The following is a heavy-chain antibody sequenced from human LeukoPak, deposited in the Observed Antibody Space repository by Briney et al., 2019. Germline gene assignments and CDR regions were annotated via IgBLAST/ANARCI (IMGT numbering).Heavy chain of an antibody. D-gene: IGHD4-11*01. CDR3: ARGDWGTVLNQGNWYFDL. CDR1: GGSISSSSYY. Sequence: SETLSLTCTVSGGSISSSSYYWGWIRQPPGKGLEWIGSIYYSGSTYYNPSLKSRVTISVDTSKNQFSLKLSSVTAADTAVYYCARGDWGTVLNQGNWYFDLWGRGTLVTVSS. CDR2: IYYSGST. V-gene: IGHV4-39*07. J-gene: IGHJ2*01.